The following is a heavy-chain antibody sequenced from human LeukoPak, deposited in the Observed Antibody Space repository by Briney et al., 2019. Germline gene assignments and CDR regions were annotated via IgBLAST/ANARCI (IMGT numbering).Heavy chain of an antibody. V-gene: IGHV4-61*09. CDR2: THTSAST. CDR3: ARLRHIQVPPLQYWYFDL. D-gene: IGHD1-1*01. J-gene: IGHJ2*01. Sequence: SQTLSLTCTVSGGSISSGGYYWSWVRQPPGKGLEWIGYTHTSASTNYNPSLKSRVTMSLDTSRNQFSLRLSSVTAADTAVYSCARLRHIQVPPLQYWYFDLWGRGTLVTVSS. CDR1: GGSISSGGYY.